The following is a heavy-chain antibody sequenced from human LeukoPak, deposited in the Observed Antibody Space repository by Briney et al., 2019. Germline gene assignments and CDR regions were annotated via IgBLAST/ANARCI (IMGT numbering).Heavy chain of an antibody. CDR1: GYTFSSYG. J-gene: IGHJ3*02. CDR3: AGDSGSAFDI. D-gene: IGHD1-26*01. Sequence: GASVKVSCKVSGYTFSSYGITWVRQAPGQGLEWMGWISAYNGNTDYAQKLQGRVTMTTDTSTSTAYMELRSLRSDDTAVYYCAGDSGSAFDIWGQGIMVIVSS. CDR2: ISAYNGNT. V-gene: IGHV1-18*01.